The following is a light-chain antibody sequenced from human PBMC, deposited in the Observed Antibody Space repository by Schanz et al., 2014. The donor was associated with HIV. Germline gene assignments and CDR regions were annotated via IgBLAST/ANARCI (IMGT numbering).Light chain of an antibody. V-gene: IGLV1-44*01. J-gene: IGLJ3*02. CDR1: SSNFRSNA. Sequence: QSVLTQPPSASGTPGQRVTISCSGSSSNFRSNAVNWHQQLPGTAPKLVIYNTYHRPSGVPDRFSGSESGTSASLAISGLQSEDEADYYCGTWDDSLNGWVFGGGTKLTVL. CDR2: NTY. CDR3: GTWDDSLNGWV.